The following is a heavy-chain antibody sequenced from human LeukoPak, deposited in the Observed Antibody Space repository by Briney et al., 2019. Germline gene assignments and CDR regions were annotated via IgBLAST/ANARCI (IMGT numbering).Heavy chain of an antibody. J-gene: IGHJ4*02. Sequence: GGSLRFSCAASGFTFSSYSMNWVRQAPGKGLEWVSYISSGGSTIYYADSVRGRFTISRDTAKNSLYLEMNSLRDEDTAMYYCVRGDQEASEPAFDYWGQGTLVTVSS. D-gene: IGHD1-14*01. CDR2: ISSGGSTI. V-gene: IGHV3-48*02. CDR1: GFTFSSYS. CDR3: VRGDQEASEPAFDY.